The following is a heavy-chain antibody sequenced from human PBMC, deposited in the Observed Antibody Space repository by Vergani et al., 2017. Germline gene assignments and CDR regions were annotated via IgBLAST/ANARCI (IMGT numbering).Heavy chain of an antibody. D-gene: IGHD1-26*01. CDR3: ARGADGGSYFVYYYYGMDV. CDR2: IYYSGST. Sequence: QVQLQESGPGLVKPSETLSLTCTVSGGSISSYYWSWIRQPPGKGLEWMGYIYYSGSTNYNPSLKSRVTISVDTSKNQFSLKLSSVTAAATAVYYCARGADGGSYFVYYYYGMDVWGQGTTVTVSS. V-gene: IGHV4-59*08. CDR1: GGSISSYY. J-gene: IGHJ6*02.